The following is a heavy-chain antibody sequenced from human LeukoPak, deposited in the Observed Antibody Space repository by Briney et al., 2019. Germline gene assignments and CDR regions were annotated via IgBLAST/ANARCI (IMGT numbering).Heavy chain of an antibody. J-gene: IGHJ5*02. Sequence: GGSLRLSCAASGFTVSSDYMNWVRQAPGKWLEWVSIIYSGGYTEYEDSVEGRFAISRDNSKNTVFLQMNSLRVEDAAVYYCARGKIGFDPWGQGTLVTVSS. CDR1: GFTVSSDY. CDR2: IYSGGYT. CDR3: ARGKIGFDP. V-gene: IGHV3-66*01.